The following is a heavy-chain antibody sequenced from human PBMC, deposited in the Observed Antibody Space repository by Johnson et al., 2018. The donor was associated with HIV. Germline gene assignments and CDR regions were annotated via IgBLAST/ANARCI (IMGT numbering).Heavy chain of an antibody. Sequence: EQLVESGGGVVQPGRSLRLSCAASGFTFDNYGMSWVRQAPGKGLEWVSGINWSGDTTGYADSVKGRFTISRDNVKNSLYFEMNSLSAEDTALYYCARNPTTQYSRLTGDFGAFDIWGQGTMGTVSA. V-gene: IGHV3-20*04. J-gene: IGHJ3*02. D-gene: IGHD3-9*01. CDR1: GFTFDNYG. CDR3: ARNPTTQYSRLTGDFGAFDI. CDR2: INWSGDTT.